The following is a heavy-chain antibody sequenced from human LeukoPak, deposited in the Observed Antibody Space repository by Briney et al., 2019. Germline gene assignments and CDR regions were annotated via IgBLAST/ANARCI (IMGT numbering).Heavy chain of an antibody. CDR2: INHSGST. D-gene: IGHD2-15*01. CDR1: GGSFSGYY. J-gene: IGHJ5*02. Sequence: KPSETLSLTCAVYGGSFSGYYWSWIHQPPGKGLEWIGEINHSGSTNYNPSLKSRVTISVDTSKNQFSLKLSSVTAADTAVYYCARGPPQVVHADPYCSGGSCYGSRWFDPWGQGTLVTVSS. V-gene: IGHV4-34*01. CDR3: ARGPPQVVHADPYCSGGSCYGSRWFDP.